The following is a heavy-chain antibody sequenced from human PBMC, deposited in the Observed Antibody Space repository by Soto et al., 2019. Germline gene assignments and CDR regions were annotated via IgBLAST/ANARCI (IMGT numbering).Heavy chain of an antibody. CDR2: IKSKTDGGTT. CDR3: TTDTTVTLPDDAFDI. CDR1: GFTFSNAW. V-gene: IGHV3-15*01. Sequence: GGSLRLSCAASGFTFSNAWMSWVRQAPGKGLEWVGRIKSKTDGGTTDYAAPVKGRFTISRDDSKNTLYLQMNSLKTEDTAVYYCTTDTTVTLPDDAFDIWGQGTMVTVSS. J-gene: IGHJ3*02. D-gene: IGHD4-17*01.